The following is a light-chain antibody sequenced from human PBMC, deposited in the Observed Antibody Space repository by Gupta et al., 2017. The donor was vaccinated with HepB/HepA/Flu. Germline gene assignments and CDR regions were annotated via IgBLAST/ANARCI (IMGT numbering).Light chain of an antibody. J-gene: IGKJ5*01. CDR2: AAS. Sequence: DTQLTQSPSSLSASVGDRVTITCRASQGISDHLAWFQQKPGKAPKSLIYAASSVKSGVPSNFSGSGSGTDFTLTISSLQPEDSATYYCQQDYNSPISFGQGTRMEIK. CDR1: QGISDH. CDR3: QQDYNSPIS. V-gene: IGKV1-16*02.